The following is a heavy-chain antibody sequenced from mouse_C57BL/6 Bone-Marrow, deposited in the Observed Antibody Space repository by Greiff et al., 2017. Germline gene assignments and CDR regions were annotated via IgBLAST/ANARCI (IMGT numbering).Heavy chain of an antibody. Sequence: EVQLVESGGGLVKPGGSLTLSCAASGFTFSSYAMSCFRQTPEKRLEWVATISDGGSYTYYPDNVKGRFTISRDNAKNNLYLQVSHLKSEDTAMXYCAREGTTVVATDYFDYWGQGTTLTVSS. CDR3: AREGTTVVATDYFDY. J-gene: IGHJ2*01. CDR2: ISDGGSYT. V-gene: IGHV5-4*01. D-gene: IGHD1-1*01. CDR1: GFTFSSYA.